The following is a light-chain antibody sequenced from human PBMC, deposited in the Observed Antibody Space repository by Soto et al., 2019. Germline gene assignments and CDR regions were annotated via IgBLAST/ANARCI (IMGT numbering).Light chain of an antibody. CDR1: SSDVGGYEY. Sequence: QSALTQPASVSGSPGQSITISCTGTSSDVGGYEYVSWYQQYPGKAPKLIIYEVNNRPSGVSHRFSGSRSGNTASLTISGLQTEDEADYYCTSYTSRSTPLYVFGAGTKLTVL. CDR2: EVN. J-gene: IGLJ1*01. V-gene: IGLV2-14*01. CDR3: TSYTSRSTPLYV.